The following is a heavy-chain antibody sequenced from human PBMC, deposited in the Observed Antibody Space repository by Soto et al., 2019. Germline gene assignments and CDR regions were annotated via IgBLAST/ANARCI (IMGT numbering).Heavy chain of an antibody. J-gene: IGHJ5*02. CDR3: ARDATAPLLLWFGELLPYNWFDP. V-gene: IGHV1-46*01. CDR1: GYTFTSYY. Sequence: KASGYTFTSYYMHWVRQAPGQGLEWMGIINPSGGSTSYAQKFQGRVTMTRDTSTSTVYMELSSLRSEDTAVYYCARDATAPLLLWFGELLPYNWFDPWGQGTLVTVSS. D-gene: IGHD3-10*01. CDR2: INPSGGST.